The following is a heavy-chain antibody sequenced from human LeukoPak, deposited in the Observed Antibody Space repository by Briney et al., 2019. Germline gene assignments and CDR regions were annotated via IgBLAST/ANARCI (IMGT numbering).Heavy chain of an antibody. V-gene: IGHV3-30*18. CDR1: GITFRSYG. CDR3: AKGARGDTVTSIVGLNWFDP. CDR2: ISYDGSHK. D-gene: IGHD4-17*01. Sequence: PGGSLRLSCAASGITFRSYGMHWVRQAPGKGLEWVAVISYDGSHKYYADSVKGRFSISRDNSKNTLHLQMNSLRADDTAVYYCAKGARGDTVTSIVGLNWFDPWGQGTLVTVSS. J-gene: IGHJ5*02.